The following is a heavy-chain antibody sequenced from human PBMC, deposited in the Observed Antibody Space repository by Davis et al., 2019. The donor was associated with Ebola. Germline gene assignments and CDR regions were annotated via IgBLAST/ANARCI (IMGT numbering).Heavy chain of an antibody. CDR1: GYTFTGYY. D-gene: IGHD5-24*01. CDR3: TRDWDGARNYFDP. V-gene: IGHV1-18*04. J-gene: IGHJ5*02. CDR2: LSTSDGNR. Sequence: SVTVSCMASGYTFTGYYMHWVRQAPAQGFEWMGWLSTSDGNRRYAREFQDRLILTTDTSTSTAYMELRGLKSDDTATYYCTRDWDGARNYFDPWGQGTVVTVSS.